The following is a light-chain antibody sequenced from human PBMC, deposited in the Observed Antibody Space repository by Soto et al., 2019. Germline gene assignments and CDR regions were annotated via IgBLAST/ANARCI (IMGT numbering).Light chain of an antibody. J-gene: IGKJ1*01. Sequence: ELVLAQSPGTLSLSPGEIATLSFRVSHSVSISYLALYQQKPVQAPRLLIYSASSRATGIPDRFSGSGSGTDYTLTISRLEPEDFAVYYCQQYGYSFWTFGQGTKVDIK. CDR1: HSVSISY. V-gene: IGKV3-20*01. CDR3: QQYGYSFWT. CDR2: SAS.